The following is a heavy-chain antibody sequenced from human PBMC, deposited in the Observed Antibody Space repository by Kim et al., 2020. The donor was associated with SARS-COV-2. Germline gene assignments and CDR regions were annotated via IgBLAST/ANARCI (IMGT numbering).Heavy chain of an antibody. V-gene: IGHV3-33*01. CDR1: RFTFIIYG. CDR2: RWYHGSNK. D-gene: IGHD6-13*01. J-gene: IGHJ6*01. CDR3: ATEYEPISAAGKPYYG. Sequence: GGSRRLSCAAARFTFIIYGRHWVRQAPGKWLYWVAVRWYHGSNKYYSDSVKGRFTISRDNSKNTLYLQMNSQRPEDTAVSYCATEYEPISAAGKPYYG.